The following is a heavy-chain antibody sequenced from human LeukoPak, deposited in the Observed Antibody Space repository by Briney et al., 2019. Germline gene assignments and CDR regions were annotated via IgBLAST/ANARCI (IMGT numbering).Heavy chain of an antibody. CDR2: ISNSGDKT. CDR1: GFTFSRFA. J-gene: IGHJ3*02. V-gene: IGHV3-23*01. D-gene: IGHD4-17*01. Sequence: GRSLRLSCAVSGFTFSRFAVSWVRQAPGKGPEWVSSISNSGDKTFYADSVKGRFTISRDNSKNTLYLQMNSQRAEDTAVYYCASRYIYGDFGRLDAFDIWGQGTMVTVS. CDR3: ASRYIYGDFGRLDAFDI.